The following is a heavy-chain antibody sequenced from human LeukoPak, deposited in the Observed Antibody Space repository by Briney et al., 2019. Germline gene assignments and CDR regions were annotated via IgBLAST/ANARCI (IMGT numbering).Heavy chain of an antibody. CDR2: IYYSGST. CDR1: GGSISSYY. CDR3: AGHDSSGYYYEVGYFDY. J-gene: IGHJ4*02. V-gene: IGHV4-59*01. Sequence: PSETLSLTCTVSGGSISSYYWSWIRQPPGKGLEWIGYIYYSGSTNYNPSLKSRATISVDTSKNQFSLKLSSVTAADTAVYYCAGHDSSGYYYEVGYFDYWGQGTLVTVSS. D-gene: IGHD3-22*01.